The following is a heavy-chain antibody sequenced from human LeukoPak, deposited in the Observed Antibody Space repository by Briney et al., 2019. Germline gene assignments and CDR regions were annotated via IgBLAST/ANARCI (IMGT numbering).Heavy chain of an antibody. Sequence: PGGSLRLSCAASGFTFSSYSMNWVRQAPGKGLEWVSYISSSSSTIYYADSVKGRFTISRDNAKNSLYLQMNSLRAEDTAVYYCARAGYYGSGKIEELDYWGQGTLVTVSS. CDR3: ARAGYYGSGKIEELDY. CDR2: ISSSSSTI. V-gene: IGHV3-48*04. CDR1: GFTFSSYS. D-gene: IGHD3-10*01. J-gene: IGHJ4*02.